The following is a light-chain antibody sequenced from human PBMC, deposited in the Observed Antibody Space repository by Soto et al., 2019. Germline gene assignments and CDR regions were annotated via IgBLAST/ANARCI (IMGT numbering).Light chain of an antibody. CDR1: SGHSSYA. CDR2: FNSDGSH. CDR3: QTWGTGWRV. V-gene: IGLV4-69*01. Sequence: QPVLTQSPSASASLGASVKLTCTLSSGHSSYAIAWHQQQPEKGPRYLMKFNSDGSHSKGDGIPDRFSGSSSGAERYLTISSLQSEDEADYYCQTWGTGWRVFGGGTKVTVL. J-gene: IGLJ3*02.